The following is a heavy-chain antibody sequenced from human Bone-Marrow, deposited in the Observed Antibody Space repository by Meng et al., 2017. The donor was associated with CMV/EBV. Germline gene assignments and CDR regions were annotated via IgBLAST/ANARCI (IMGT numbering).Heavy chain of an antibody. D-gene: IGHD5-24*01. CDR3: ARVHKWLQSRGYYYGLDV. CDR1: GFTFSSYW. Sequence: GESLKISCAASGFTFSSYWMHWVRQAPGKGLVWVSRINSDGSSTSYADSVKGRFTISRDNAKNTLYLQMNSLRAEDTAVYYCARVHKWLQSRGYYYGLDVWGQGTTVTVSS. CDR2: INSDGSST. V-gene: IGHV3-74*01. J-gene: IGHJ6*02.